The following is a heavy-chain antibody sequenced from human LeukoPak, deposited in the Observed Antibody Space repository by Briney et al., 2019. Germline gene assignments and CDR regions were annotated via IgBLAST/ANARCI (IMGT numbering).Heavy chain of an antibody. D-gene: IGHD3-3*01. J-gene: IGHJ4*02. CDR2: ISSSSTYI. CDR1: GFTFSSYS. CDR3: ARDPYDFWSGYPPGGFDY. Sequence: GGSLRLSCAASGFTFSSYSMNWVRQPPGKGLEWVSSISSSSTYIYYADSVKGRFTISRDNAKNSLYLQMNSLRAEDTAVYYCARDPYDFWSGYPPGGFDYWGQGTLVAVSS. V-gene: IGHV3-21*01.